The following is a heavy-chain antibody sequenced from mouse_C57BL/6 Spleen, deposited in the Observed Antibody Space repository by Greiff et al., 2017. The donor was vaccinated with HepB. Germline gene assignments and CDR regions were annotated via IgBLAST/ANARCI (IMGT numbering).Heavy chain of an antibody. CDR1: GYSITSGYY. D-gene: IGHD2-3*01. Sequence: EVQLQQSGPGLVKPSQSLSLTCSVTGYSITSGYYWNWIRQFPGNKLEWMGYISYDGSNNYNPSLKNRISITRDTSKNQFFLKLNSVTTEDTATYYCARGDGYAMDYWGQGTSVTVSS. V-gene: IGHV3-6*01. J-gene: IGHJ4*01. CDR3: ARGDGYAMDY. CDR2: ISYDGSN.